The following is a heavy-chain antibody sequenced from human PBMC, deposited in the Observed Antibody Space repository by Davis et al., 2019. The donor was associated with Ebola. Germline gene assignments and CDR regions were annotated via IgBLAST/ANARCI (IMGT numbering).Heavy chain of an antibody. CDR2: IYPDDSDT. CDR3: ARLDGFWSGYPDY. CDR1: GYSFNRYW. D-gene: IGHD3-3*01. J-gene: IGHJ4*02. Sequence: GESLKISCKGSGYSFNRYWIGWVRQTPGKGLEWMGIIYPDDSDTRYSPSFQGQVTISADKSISTAYLQWSSLKASDTAMYYCARLDGFWSGYPDYWGQGTLVTVSS. V-gene: IGHV5-51*01.